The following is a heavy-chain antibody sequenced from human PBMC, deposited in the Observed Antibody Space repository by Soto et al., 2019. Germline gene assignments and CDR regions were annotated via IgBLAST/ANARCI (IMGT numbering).Heavy chain of an antibody. CDR3: TRDASRDSSARGWFDP. Sequence: HPGGSLRLSCASSGFTLSMSAVNWVRQAPGKGLEWVSYISDSGDRTYYADSVKGRFTISRDNAKNSLHLQMNSLRAEDTAVYYCTRDASRDSSARGWFDPWGPGTLVTVSS. D-gene: IGHD6-13*01. J-gene: IGHJ5*02. V-gene: IGHV3-48*04. CDR2: ISDSGDRT. CDR1: GFTLSMSA.